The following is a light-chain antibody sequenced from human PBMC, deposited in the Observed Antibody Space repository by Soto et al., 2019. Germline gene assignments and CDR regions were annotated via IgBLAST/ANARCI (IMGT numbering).Light chain of an antibody. V-gene: IGLV2-23*01. CDR2: EGN. J-gene: IGLJ2*01. CDR3: CSHTDGTTVI. Sequence: QSALTQPASVSGSPGQSIPISCTGTSSDIGSSNLVSWYQHHPGKAPKLIIYEGNKRPSGVSNRFSGSKSGNTASLTISGLQAEDEADYYCCSHTDGTTVIFGGGTKLTVL. CDR1: SSDIGSSNL.